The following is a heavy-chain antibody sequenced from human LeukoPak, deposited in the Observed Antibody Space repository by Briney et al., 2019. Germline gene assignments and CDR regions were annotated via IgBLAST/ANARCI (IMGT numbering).Heavy chain of an antibody. D-gene: IGHD1-14*01. CDR1: GYTLTELS. CDR2: FDPEDGET. V-gene: IGHV1-24*01. J-gene: IGHJ4*02. Sequence: GASVKVSCKVSGYTLTELSMHWVRQAPGKGLEWMGGFDPEDGETIYAQKFQGRVTTTEDTSTDTAYMELSSLRSEDTAVYYCATASNQYYFDYWGQGTLVTVSS. CDR3: ATASNQYYFDY.